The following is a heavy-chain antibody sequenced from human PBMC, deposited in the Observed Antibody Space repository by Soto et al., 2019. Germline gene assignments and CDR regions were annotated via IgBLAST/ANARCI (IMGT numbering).Heavy chain of an antibody. Sequence: ASVKVSCKASGYTFTGYYMHWVRQAPGQGLEWMGWINPNSGGTNYAQKFQGWVTMTRDTSISTAYMELSRLRSDDTAVYYCARVAAHSWFDPVGQVTLVTVSS. J-gene: IGHJ5*02. CDR3: ARVAAHSWFDP. CDR1: GYTFTGYY. D-gene: IGHD6-19*01. CDR2: INPNSGGT. V-gene: IGHV1-2*04.